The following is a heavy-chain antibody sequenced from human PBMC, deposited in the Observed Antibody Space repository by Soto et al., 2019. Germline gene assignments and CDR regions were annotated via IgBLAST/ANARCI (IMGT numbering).Heavy chain of an antibody. Sequence: EVQLVVSGGGLVQPGGSLRLSCAASGFTFSTYSMSWVRQAPGKGLEWVSYISSSSSTVYYADSVKGRFTISRDNAKKSLYLQMNSLRAEDTAVYYCAREVGRNWFGPWGQGTLVTVSS. CDR3: AREVGRNWFGP. CDR2: ISSSSSTV. CDR1: GFTFSTYS. J-gene: IGHJ5*02. V-gene: IGHV3-48*01.